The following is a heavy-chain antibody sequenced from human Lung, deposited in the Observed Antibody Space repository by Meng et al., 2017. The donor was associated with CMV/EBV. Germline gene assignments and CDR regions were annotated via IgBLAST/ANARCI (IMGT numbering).Heavy chain of an antibody. CDR2: INPSGGST. J-gene: IGHJ3*02. Sequence: SVKVSXKASGYTFTSYYMHWVRQAPGQGLEWMGIINPSGGSTSYAQKFQGRVTMTRDTSTSTVYMELSSLRSEDTAVYYCARVGNERITIFGVVTKGACDIWGQGTXVNVSS. D-gene: IGHD3-3*01. CDR3: ARVGNERITIFGVVTKGACDI. CDR1: GYTFTSYY. V-gene: IGHV1-46*01.